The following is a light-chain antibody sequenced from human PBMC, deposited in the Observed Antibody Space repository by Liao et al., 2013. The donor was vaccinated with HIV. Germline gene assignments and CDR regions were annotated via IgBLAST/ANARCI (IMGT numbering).Light chain of an antibody. CDR1: ALGDRF. V-gene: IGLV3-1*01. CDR2: QDT. CDR3: QVWDSSSNRWM. Sequence: SYDLTQPPSVSVSPGQTANVTCSGDALGDRFVCWYQQRPGQSPVLVIYQDTKRPSGIPERFSGSNSGNTATLTISGTQAMDEADYYCQVWDSSSNRWMFGGGTKLTVL. J-gene: IGLJ3*02.